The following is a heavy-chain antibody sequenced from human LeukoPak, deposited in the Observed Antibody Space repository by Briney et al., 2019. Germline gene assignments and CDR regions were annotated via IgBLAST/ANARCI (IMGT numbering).Heavy chain of an antibody. CDR1: GFTLSNSW. Sequence: GGSLRLSCAGSGFTLSNSWMGWVRQAPGKGLEWVANVQHIGGETYYVDSVKGRFTISRDNAKNSVYLQMNSLGADDTAVYYCATYSILNAREFRYWGQGTLVTVTS. CDR3: ATYSILNAREFRY. V-gene: IGHV3-7*01. J-gene: IGHJ1*01. CDR2: VQHIGGET. D-gene: IGHD4-11*01.